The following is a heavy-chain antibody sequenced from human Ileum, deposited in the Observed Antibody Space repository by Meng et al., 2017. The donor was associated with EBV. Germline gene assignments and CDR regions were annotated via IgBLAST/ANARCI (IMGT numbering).Heavy chain of an antibody. J-gene: IGHJ4*02. V-gene: IGHV4-39*07. CDR3: ATRVAAVKYYFDY. D-gene: IGHD6-19*01. CDR2: MYYSGST. Sequence: QLPRQESCQGLVKPSESLSLTCTVSAVSISNENDYWGWIRQPPGKGLEWIGSMYYSGSTYYNPSLKSRVTMSLDTSKNQFSLQLTSVTAADTALYYCATRVAAVKYYFDYWGQGTLVTVSS. CDR1: AVSISNENDY.